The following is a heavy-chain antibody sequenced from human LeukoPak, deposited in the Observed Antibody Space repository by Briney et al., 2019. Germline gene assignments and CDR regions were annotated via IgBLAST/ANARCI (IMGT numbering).Heavy chain of an antibody. J-gene: IGHJ4*02. CDR2: ISPDGNSR. D-gene: IGHD2-21*02. Sequence: GGSLRLSCSASGFPFSTYAMHWVRQPPGKGLVWISRISPDGNSRGYADSVKGRFIISRDSATNTLSLQMNSLTADDTAVYYCARDGGLLPDDWGKGTQVTVSS. CDR1: GFPFSTYA. CDR3: ARDGGLLPDD. V-gene: IGHV3-74*01.